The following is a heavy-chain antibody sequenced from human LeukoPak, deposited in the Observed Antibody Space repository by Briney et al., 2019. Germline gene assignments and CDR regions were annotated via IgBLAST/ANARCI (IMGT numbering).Heavy chain of an antibody. V-gene: IGHV4-34*01. CDR1: GGSFSGYY. CDR2: INRSGST. Sequence: SETLSLTCAVYGGSFSGYYWSWIRQPPGKGLEWIGEINRSGSTNYNPSLKSRVTISVDTSKNQFSLKLSSVTAADTAVYYCARDRRITMVRGVSGARRNDYWGQGTLVTVSS. J-gene: IGHJ4*02. D-gene: IGHD3-10*01. CDR3: ARDRRITMVRGVSGARRNDY.